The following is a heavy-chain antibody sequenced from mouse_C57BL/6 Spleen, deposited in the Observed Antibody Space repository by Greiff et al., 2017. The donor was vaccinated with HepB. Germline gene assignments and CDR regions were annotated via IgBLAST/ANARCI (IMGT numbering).Heavy chain of an antibody. CDR3: ARGGDYPFDD. J-gene: IGHJ2*01. V-gene: IGHV1-61*01. CDR1: GYTFTSYW. CDR2: IYPSDSET. D-gene: IGHD2-4*01. Sequence: QVQLQQPGAELVRPGSSVKLSCKASGYTFTSYWMDWVKQRPGQGLEWIGNIYPSDSETHYNHKFKDKATLTVDKSSSTAYMQLSSLTTEDSAVYYCARGGDYPFDDWGQGTTLTVSS.